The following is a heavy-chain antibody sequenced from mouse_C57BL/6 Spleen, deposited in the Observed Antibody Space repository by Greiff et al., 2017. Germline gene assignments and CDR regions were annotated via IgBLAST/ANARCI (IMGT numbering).Heavy chain of an antibody. CDR1: GFNIKDYY. J-gene: IGHJ3*01. V-gene: IGHV14-2*01. CDR3: AYDYDEDWFAY. CDR2: IDPEDGET. Sequence: DVKLQESGAELVKPGASVKLSCTASGFNIKDYYMHWVKQRTEQGLEWIGRIDPEDGETKYAPKFQGKATITADTSSNTAYLQLSSLTSEDTAVYYCAYDYDEDWFAYWGQGTLVTVSA. D-gene: IGHD2-4*01.